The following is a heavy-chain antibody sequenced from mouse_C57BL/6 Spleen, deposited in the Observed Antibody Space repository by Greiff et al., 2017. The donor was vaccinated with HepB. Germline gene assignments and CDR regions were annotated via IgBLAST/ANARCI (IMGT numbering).Heavy chain of an antibody. V-gene: IGHV1-52*01. J-gene: IGHJ3*01. D-gene: IGHD2-1*01. Sequence: QVQLQQPGAELVRPGSSVKLSCKASGYTFTSYWMHWVKQRPIQGLEWIGNIDPSDSETHYNQKFKDKATLTVDKSSSTAYMQLSSLTSEDSAVYYCVIYYGNSWFAYWGQGTLVTVSA. CDR3: VIYYGNSWFAY. CDR2: IDPSDSET. CDR1: GYTFTSYW.